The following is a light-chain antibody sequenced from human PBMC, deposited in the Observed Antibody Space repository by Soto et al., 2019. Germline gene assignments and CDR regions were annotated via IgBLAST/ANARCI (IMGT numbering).Light chain of an antibody. J-gene: IGKJ4*01. Sequence: DIQMTQAPSSLSASVGDRVTITCRASESISSYLNWYQQKPGKARKRLIYAASSLQSGVPSRFSGSGSGTDFTATTTSLQPEDFATYYCQHSYSNPRTCAGGTKVDIK. CDR3: QHSYSNPRT. CDR1: ESISSY. CDR2: AAS. V-gene: IGKV1-39*01.